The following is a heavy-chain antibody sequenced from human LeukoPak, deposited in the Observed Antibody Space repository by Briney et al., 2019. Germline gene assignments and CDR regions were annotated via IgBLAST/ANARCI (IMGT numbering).Heavy chain of an antibody. Sequence: SETLSLTCAVYGGSFSGYYWSWIRQPPGKGLEWIGEINHSGSTNYNPSLKSRVTISVDTSKNQFSLKVSSVTAADTAVYYCAREPRGLWFGDDNWFDPWGQGTLVNVSS. CDR3: AREPRGLWFGDDNWFDP. D-gene: IGHD3-10*01. J-gene: IGHJ5*02. V-gene: IGHV4-34*01. CDR1: GGSFSGYY. CDR2: INHSGST.